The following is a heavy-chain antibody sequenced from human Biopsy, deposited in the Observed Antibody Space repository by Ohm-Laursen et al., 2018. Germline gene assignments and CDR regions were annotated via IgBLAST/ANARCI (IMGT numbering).Heavy chain of an antibody. V-gene: IGHV4-59*01. J-gene: IGHJ4*02. CDR1: DGSINSYY. CDR2: IYYSGST. D-gene: IGHD5-18*01. CDR3: ARGSSYGYDFDY. Sequence: GTLSLTCTVSDGSINSYYWNWIRQPPGKRLEWIGNIYYSGSTNFNPSLKSRVTISVDASKNQFSLKLSSVTAADAAVYFCARGSSYGYDFDYWGQGTLVAVSS.